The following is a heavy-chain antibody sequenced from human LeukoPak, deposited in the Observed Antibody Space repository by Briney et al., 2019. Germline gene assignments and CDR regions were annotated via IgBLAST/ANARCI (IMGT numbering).Heavy chain of an antibody. D-gene: IGHD5-18*01. J-gene: IGHJ4*02. CDR1: GVSINTCCYY. Sequence: SETLSLTCAVSGVSINTCCYYWTWIRPPPGKGLEWFGYKYYSGITRYNSSHRSRLTISLDTSKTQFSLRLTSVTAADTDVYYCARGRSYGFDFDSWGPGTLVIVSS. CDR2: KYYSGIT. V-gene: IGHV4-61*01. CDR3: ARGRSYGFDFDS.